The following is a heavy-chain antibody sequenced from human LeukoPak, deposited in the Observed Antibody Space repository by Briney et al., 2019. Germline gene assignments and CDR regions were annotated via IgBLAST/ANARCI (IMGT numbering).Heavy chain of an antibody. Sequence: SETLSLTCTVSGGSISSYYWSWIRQPPGKGLEWIGYIYYSGSTNYNPSLKSRVTISVDTSKNQFSLKLSSVTAADTAVYYCARSGYYYDSSGYDPPHAFDIWGQGTMVTVSS. J-gene: IGHJ3*02. CDR2: IYYSGST. CDR3: ARSGYYYDSSGYDPPHAFDI. CDR1: GGSISSYY. D-gene: IGHD3-22*01. V-gene: IGHV4-59*08.